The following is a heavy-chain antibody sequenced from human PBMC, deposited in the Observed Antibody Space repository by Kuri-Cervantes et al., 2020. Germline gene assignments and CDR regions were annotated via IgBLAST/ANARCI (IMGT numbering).Heavy chain of an antibody. Sequence: LSLTCAASGFTLSNYGMHWVRQAPGKGLEWVAVISYDGSNKYYGDSVQGRFTVSRDNSKNTLYLQLNSLRAEDTAVYYSAKEKAYSSTYYYGMDVWGQGTTVTVSS. CDR3: AKEKAYSSTYYYGMDV. V-gene: IGHV3-30*18. CDR2: ISYDGSNK. D-gene: IGHD6-13*01. J-gene: IGHJ6*02. CDR1: GFTLSNYG.